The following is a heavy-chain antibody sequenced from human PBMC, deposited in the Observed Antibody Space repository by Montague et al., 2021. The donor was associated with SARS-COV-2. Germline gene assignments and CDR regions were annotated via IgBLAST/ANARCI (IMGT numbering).Heavy chain of an antibody. V-gene: IGHV4-39*01. Sequence: SETLSLTCTVSGGPISSSSYYWGWIRQPPGKGLEWIGSIYYSGSTYYNPSLKSRVTISVDTFKNQFSLKLSSVTAADTAVYYCARQRRGGLVSTPRFFDYWGQGTLVTVSS. CDR3: ARQRRGGLVSTPRFFDY. CDR2: IYYSGST. J-gene: IGHJ4*02. D-gene: IGHD6-19*01. CDR1: GGPISSSSYY.